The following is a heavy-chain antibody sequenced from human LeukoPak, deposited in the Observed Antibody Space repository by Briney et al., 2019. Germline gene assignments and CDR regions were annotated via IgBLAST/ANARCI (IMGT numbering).Heavy chain of an antibody. CDR2: INPNSGGT. J-gene: IGHJ6*02. D-gene: IGHD3-10*01. Sequence: ASVKVSCKASGYTFTGYYMHWVRLAPGQGLEWMGWINPNSGGTNYAQKFQGRVTMTRDTSISTAYMELSRLRSDDTAVYYCATPAGVGEFYYYYYGMDVWGQGTTVTVSS. V-gene: IGHV1-2*02. CDR1: GYTFTGYY. CDR3: ATPAGVGEFYYYYYGMDV.